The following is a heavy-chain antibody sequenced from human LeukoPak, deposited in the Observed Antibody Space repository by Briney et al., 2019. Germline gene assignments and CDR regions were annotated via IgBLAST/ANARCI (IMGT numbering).Heavy chain of an antibody. V-gene: IGHV4-59*01. CDR3: ARSRAFNSGAFDP. D-gene: IGHD1-26*01. CDR1: DGSINSYY. J-gene: IGHJ5*02. CDR2: IYYNGNT. Sequence: SETLSLTCSVSDGSINSYYWNWIRRPPGKGLEWIGYIYYNGNTNYSPSLKSRVTMSVDTSKNQFSLRLNSVTAAETAVYYCARSRAFNSGAFDPWGQGSLVTVSS.